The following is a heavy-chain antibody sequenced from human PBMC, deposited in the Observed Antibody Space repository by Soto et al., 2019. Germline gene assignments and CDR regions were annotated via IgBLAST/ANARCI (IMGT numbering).Heavy chain of an antibody. D-gene: IGHD2-2*03. V-gene: IGHV1-8*01. CDR2: MNPKSGNT. CDR1: GYTFTNND. CDR3: VTAPLDMYSADYFDS. Sequence: QVQLVQSGDEVKSPGASVKVSCKASGYTFTNNDITCVRQATGQGPEWLGWMNPKSGNTGDAQKLQGRVTLTRDNTITTDNLALSNRRSADTAVNYCVTAPLDMYSADYFDSWGQDLRVNVSS. J-gene: IGHJ4*02.